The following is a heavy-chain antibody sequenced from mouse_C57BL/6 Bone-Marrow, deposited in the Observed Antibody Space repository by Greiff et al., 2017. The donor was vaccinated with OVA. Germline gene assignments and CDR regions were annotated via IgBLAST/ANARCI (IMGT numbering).Heavy chain of an antibody. CDR2: IDPSDSYT. J-gene: IGHJ2*01. V-gene: IGHV1-59*01. Sequence: QVQLQQPGAELVRPGTSVKLSCKASGYTFTSYWMHWLKQRPGQGLEWIGVIDPSDSYTNYNQKFKGKATLTVDTSSSTAYMQLSSLTSEDSAVYYCARVKGYWGKGTTLTVSS. CDR3: ARVKGY. CDR1: GYTFTSYW.